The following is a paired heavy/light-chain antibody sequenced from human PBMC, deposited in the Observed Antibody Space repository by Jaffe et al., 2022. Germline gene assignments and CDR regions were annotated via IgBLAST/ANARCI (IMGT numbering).Light chain of an antibody. CDR1: SGSIASNY. J-gene: IGLJ2*01. CDR2: EDN. CDR3: QSYDSSNVV. V-gene: IGLV6-57*02. Sequence: NFMLTQPHSVSESPGKTVTISCTGNSGSIASNYVQWYQQRPGSAPTTVIYEDNQRLSGVPDRFSGSIDSSSNSASLTISGLKTEDEADYYCQSYDSSNVVFGGGTKLTVL.
Heavy chain of an antibody. CDR1: GGSISSSSYY. J-gene: IGHJ4*02. D-gene: IGHD3-3*01. V-gene: IGHV4-39*01. Sequence: QLQLQESGPGLVKPSETLSLTCTVSGGSISSSSYYWGWIRQPPGKGLEWIGSIYYSGSTYYNPSLKSRVTISVDTSKNQVSLKLSSVTAADTAVYYCARHPDFVRSNFDYWGQGTLVTVSS. CDR2: IYYSGST. CDR3: ARHPDFVRSNFDY.